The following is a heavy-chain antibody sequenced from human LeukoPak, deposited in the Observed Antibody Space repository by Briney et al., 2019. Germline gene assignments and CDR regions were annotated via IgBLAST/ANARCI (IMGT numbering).Heavy chain of an antibody. CDR2: INQGGSDK. CDR1: GFTFSGQW. D-gene: IGHD1-14*01. CDR3: TRDRSRAEDD. Sequence: PGGSPRLSCAASGFTFSGQWMSWVRQAPGKGLEWVANINQGGSDKYYVDSVKGRFTISRDNANNLLYLQMNSLRGEDTAVYYCTRDRSRAEDDWGQGTLVTVYS. J-gene: IGHJ4*02. V-gene: IGHV3-7*01.